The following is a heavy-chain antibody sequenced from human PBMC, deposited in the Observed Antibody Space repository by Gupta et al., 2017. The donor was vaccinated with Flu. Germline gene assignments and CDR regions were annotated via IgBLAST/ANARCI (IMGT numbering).Heavy chain of an antibody. V-gene: IGHV3-48*03. CDR1: GFTFSSYE. J-gene: IGHJ4*02. CDR2: ISSSGSTI. D-gene: IGHD2-15*01. CDR3: ARDTYSIVDY. Sequence: EVPVVEVGGGLGQPGGALGLSCAAAGFTFSSYEMNWVRQDPGKGLEWVLYISSSGSTIYYADSVKGRFTISRDNAKNSLYLQMNSLRAEDTAVYYCARDTYSIVDYWGQGTLVTVSS.